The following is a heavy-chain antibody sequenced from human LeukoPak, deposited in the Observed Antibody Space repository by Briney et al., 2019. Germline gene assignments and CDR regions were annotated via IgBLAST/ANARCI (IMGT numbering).Heavy chain of an antibody. CDR2: LTRTSSAT. V-gene: IGHV3-48*01. Sequence: GGSLGLSCVGSGFRFSSYDMNWVRQAPGRGLEWLSYLTRTSSATWYADSVKGRFTIFRDNAKSSLYLQMNSLRVEDTAVYYCATGGSEYRSDWFDSWGQGTLVNVAS. CDR3: ATGGSEYRSDWFDS. D-gene: IGHD5-18*01. J-gene: IGHJ5*01. CDR1: GFRFSSYD.